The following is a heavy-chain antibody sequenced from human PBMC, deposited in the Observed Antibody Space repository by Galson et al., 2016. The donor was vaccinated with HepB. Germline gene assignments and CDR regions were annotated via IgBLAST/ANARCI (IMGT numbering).Heavy chain of an antibody. CDR3: AKDHGGYSGFDY. D-gene: IGHD4-23*01. J-gene: IGHJ4*02. V-gene: IGHV3-21*01. CDR2: ISSSSTYI. CDR1: GFTFASYS. Sequence: SLRLSCAASGFTFASYSMNWVRQAPGKGLEWVSSISSSSTYIYYADSVKGRFTISRDNAKNSLYLQMNSLRADDTAVYYCAKDHGGYSGFDYWGQGTLVTVSS.